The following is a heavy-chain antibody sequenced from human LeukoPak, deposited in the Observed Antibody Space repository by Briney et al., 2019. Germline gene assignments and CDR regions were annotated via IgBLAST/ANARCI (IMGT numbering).Heavy chain of an antibody. Sequence: SETLSLTCTVSGGSISSYYWSWIRQPSGKGLEWIGYIYYSGSTNYNPPLKSRVTISVDTSKNQFSLKLSSVTAADTAVYYCARAVPDCSSTSCYVSSSGYYYYGMDVWGQGTTVTVSS. CDR3: ARAVPDCSSTSCYVSSSGYYYYGMDV. D-gene: IGHD2-2*01. V-gene: IGHV4-59*01. CDR1: GGSISSYY. CDR2: IYYSGST. J-gene: IGHJ6*02.